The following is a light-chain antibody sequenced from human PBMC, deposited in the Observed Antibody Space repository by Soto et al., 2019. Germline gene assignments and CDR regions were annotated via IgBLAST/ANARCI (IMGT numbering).Light chain of an antibody. Sequence: LTQPPSVSVAPGKTARITCGGTNIGSKSVHWYQQKPGQAPVLVIYYDSDRPSGIPERFSGSNSGNTATLTISRVEAGDEADYYCQVWDSSSDHVVFGGGTKVTVL. J-gene: IGLJ2*01. V-gene: IGLV3-21*04. CDR3: QVWDSSSDHVV. CDR1: NIGSKS. CDR2: YDS.